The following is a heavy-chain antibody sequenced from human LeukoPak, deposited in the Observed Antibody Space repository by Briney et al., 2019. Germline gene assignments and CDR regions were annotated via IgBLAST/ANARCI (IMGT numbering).Heavy chain of an antibody. CDR3: AKDSDESYDSSGYTDY. D-gene: IGHD3-22*01. Sequence: GGSLRLSCAASGFIFSGYWMNWVRQAPGKGLEWVANIKQDGSVKHYVDSVKGRFTISRDNSKNTLYLQMNSLRAEDTAVYYCAKDSDESYDSSGYTDYWGQGTLVTVSS. J-gene: IGHJ4*02. CDR1: GFIFSGYW. CDR2: IKQDGSVK. V-gene: IGHV3-7*01.